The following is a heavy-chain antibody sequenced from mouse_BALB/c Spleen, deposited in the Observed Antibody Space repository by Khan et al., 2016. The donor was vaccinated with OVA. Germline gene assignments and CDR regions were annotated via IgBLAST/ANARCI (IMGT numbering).Heavy chain of an antibody. CDR1: GFTFSRYG. Sequence: EVELVESGGGLVQPGGSLKLSCAASGFTFSRYGMSWVRQTPDKRLELVATINSNGGSTHYSDSVKGRFTISRDNAKNTLYLQMSSLKSEDTAIDYCARGYAMDYWGQGTSVTVSS. V-gene: IGHV5-6-3*01. CDR3: ARGYAMDY. J-gene: IGHJ4*01. CDR2: INSNGGST.